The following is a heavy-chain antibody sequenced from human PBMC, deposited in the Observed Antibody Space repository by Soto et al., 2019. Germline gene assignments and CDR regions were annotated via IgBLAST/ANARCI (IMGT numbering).Heavy chain of an antibody. CDR2: INTHNGDT. CDR3: ARVGDSSGSNIGYYFDY. D-gene: IGHD3-22*01. CDR1: GYTFTSDG. Sequence: QVQLVQSGAEVKNPGASVKVSCEASGYTFTSDGISWVRQAPGQGLEWMGWINTHNGDTNYAQKFQGRVTMTTDTPTSTAYMEVRSLGSDDTAIYYCARVGDSSGSNIGYYFDYWGQGTLVTVSS. V-gene: IGHV1-18*04. J-gene: IGHJ4*02.